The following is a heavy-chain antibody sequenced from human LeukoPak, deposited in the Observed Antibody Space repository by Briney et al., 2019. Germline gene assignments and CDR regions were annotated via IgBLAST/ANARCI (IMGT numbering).Heavy chain of an antibody. D-gene: IGHD4-23*01. CDR1: GYTLTELS. J-gene: IGHJ3*02. CDR3: ARVVTVVSVAFDI. Sequence: ASVKVSCKVSGYTLTELSIHWVRQAPGKGLEWMGGFDPEDDETIYAQKFQGRVTMTEDTSTDTAYMELSRLRSDDTAVYYCARVVTVVSVAFDIWGQGTMVTVSS. V-gene: IGHV1-24*01. CDR2: FDPEDDET.